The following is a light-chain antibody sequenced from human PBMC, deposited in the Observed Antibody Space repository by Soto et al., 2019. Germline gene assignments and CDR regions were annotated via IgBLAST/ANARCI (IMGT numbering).Light chain of an antibody. V-gene: IGKV1-5*01. CDR2: DAS. CDR1: QSVSSW. Sequence: DIQMTQSPSSLSASLGDRVTITCRTSQSVSSWLAWYQQKPGKAPKLLIYDASNLESGVPSRLSGSGSGTEFTLTISSLQNDDFEAKCCQQYKRYWTCGQGTKVDIK. J-gene: IGKJ1*01. CDR3: QQYKRYWT.